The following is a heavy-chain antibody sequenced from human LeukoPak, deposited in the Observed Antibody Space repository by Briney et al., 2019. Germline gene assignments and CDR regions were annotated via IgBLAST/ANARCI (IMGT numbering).Heavy chain of an antibody. CDR2: MNPNSGNT. J-gene: IGHJ3*02. CDR3: ARDVEGVVVPAAPRTHAFDI. D-gene: IGHD2-2*01. CDR1: GYTFTSYD. V-gene: IGHV1-8*01. Sequence: GASVKVSCKASGYTFTSYDINWVRQATGQGLEWMGWMNPNSGNTGYAQKFQGRVTMTRNTSTSTAYMELSRLRSDDTAVYYCARDVEGVVVPAAPRTHAFDIWGQGTMVTVSS.